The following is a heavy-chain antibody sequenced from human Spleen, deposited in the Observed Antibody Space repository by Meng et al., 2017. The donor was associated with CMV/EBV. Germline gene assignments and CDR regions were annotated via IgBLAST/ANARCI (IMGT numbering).Heavy chain of an antibody. Sequence: ASVKVSCTASGYTFIGYYMHWMRQAPGQGLEWMGWINPETGDANYAQKFQGRVTMTRDTFITTAYMEVSRLTSDDTAVYYCARERYLVPAASPDYYYYGMDVWGQGTTVTVSS. V-gene: IGHV1-2*02. J-gene: IGHJ6*02. CDR3: ARERYLVPAASPDYYYYGMDV. CDR2: INPETGDA. CDR1: GYTFIGYY. D-gene: IGHD2-2*01.